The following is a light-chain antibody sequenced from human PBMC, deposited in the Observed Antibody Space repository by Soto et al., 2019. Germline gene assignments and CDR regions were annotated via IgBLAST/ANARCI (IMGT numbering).Light chain of an antibody. V-gene: IGKV1-39*01. CDR3: QQSYCTPRS. J-gene: IGKJ4*01. CDR2: GAS. Sequence: DIQMTQSPSSLSASEGDRVTLTCRASQSISRYLNWYQQKPGRAPKLLMYGASNLQNGVPSRFSGSGSGTDFTLTISNLPPEDFATYYCQQSYCTPRSFGVGTKVEIK. CDR1: QSISRY.